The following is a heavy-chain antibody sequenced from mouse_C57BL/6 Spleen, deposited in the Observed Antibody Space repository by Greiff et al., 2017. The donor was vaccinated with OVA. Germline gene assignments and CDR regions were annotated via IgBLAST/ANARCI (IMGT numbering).Heavy chain of an antibody. D-gene: IGHD2-4*01. CDR3: TRPRDYDVTWFAY. CDR2: IDPEPGGT. CDR1: GYTFTDYE. Sequence: QVQLQQSGAELVRPGASVTLSCKASGYTFTDYEMPWVKQTPVHGLEWIGAIDPEPGGTAFNQKFKGKAILTADKSSSTAYMELRSLTSEDSAVYYCTRPRDYDVTWFAYWGQGTLVTVSA. J-gene: IGHJ3*01. V-gene: IGHV1-15*01.